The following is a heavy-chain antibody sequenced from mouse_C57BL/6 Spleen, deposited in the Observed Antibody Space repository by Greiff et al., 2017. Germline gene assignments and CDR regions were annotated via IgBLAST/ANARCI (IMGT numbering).Heavy chain of an antibody. CDR3: ARADDGMYYFDY. CDR2: IDPSDSET. V-gene: IGHV1-52*01. J-gene: IGHJ2*01. D-gene: IGHD2-3*01. CDR1: GYTFTSYW. Sequence: QVQLKQPGAELVRPGSSVKLSCKASGYTFTSYWMHWVKQRPIQGLEWIGNIDPSDSETHYNQKFKDKATLTVDKSSSTAYMQLSSLTSEDSAIYYCARADDGMYYFDYWGQGTTLTVSS.